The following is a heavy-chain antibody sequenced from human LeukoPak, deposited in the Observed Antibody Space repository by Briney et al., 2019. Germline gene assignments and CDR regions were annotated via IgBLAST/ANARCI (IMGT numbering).Heavy chain of an antibody. Sequence: GGSLRLSCAASRFTVSSNYMSWVRQAPGKGLEWVSVIYSGGSTYYADSVKGRFTISRDNSKNTLYLQMNSLRAEDTAVYYCARPIAVAGTRSTDAFDIWGQGTMVTVSS. D-gene: IGHD6-19*01. V-gene: IGHV3-66*04. J-gene: IGHJ3*02. CDR1: RFTVSSNY. CDR2: IYSGGST. CDR3: ARPIAVAGTRSTDAFDI.